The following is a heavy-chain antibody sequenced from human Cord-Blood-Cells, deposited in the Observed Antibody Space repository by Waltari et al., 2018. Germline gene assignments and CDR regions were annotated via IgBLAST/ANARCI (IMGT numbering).Heavy chain of an antibody. CDR1: GGSISSYY. CDR3: ARGERWELDY. J-gene: IGHJ4*02. CDR2: IYTSGST. Sequence: QVQLQESGPGLVKPSETLSLTCTVSGGSISSYYWSWIRQPAGKGLEWIGRIYTSGSTNINPTLKRRVTLSVDTSKNEFSLKLSSVTAADTAVYYCARGERWELDYWGQGTLVTVSS. V-gene: IGHV4-4*07. D-gene: IGHD1-26*01.